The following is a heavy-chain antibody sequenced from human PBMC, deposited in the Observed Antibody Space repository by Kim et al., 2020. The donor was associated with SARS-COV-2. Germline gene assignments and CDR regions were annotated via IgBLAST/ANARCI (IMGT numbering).Heavy chain of an antibody. CDR3: ASVKDILTGYYKGYYYYGMDV. D-gene: IGHD3-9*01. Sequence: SETLSLTCAVYGGSFSGYYWSWIRQPPGKGLEWIGEINHSGSTNYNPSLKSRVTISVDTSKNQFSLKLSSVTAADTAVYYCASVKDILTGYYKGYYYYGMDVWGQGTTVTVSS. CDR1: GGSFSGYY. J-gene: IGHJ6*02. V-gene: IGHV4-34*01. CDR2: INHSGST.